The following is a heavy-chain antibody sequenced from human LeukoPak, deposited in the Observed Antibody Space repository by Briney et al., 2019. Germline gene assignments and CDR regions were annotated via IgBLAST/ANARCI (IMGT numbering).Heavy chain of an antibody. CDR3: SAMVTTVDV. CDR2: IYSGCST. V-gene: IGHV3-53*01. Sequence: SGGSLRLSCAASGFIVSGNYMSWVRQAPGKGLEWVSVIYSGCSTYCADSVKGRFTISRDNTKNTLYLQMNSLRVEDTAVYYCSAMVTTVDVWGKGTTVTVSS. CDR1: GFIVSGNY. J-gene: IGHJ6*04. D-gene: IGHD5-18*01.